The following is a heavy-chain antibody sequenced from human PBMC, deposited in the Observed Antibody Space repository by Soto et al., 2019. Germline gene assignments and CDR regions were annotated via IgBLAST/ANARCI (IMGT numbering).Heavy chain of an antibody. D-gene: IGHD2-15*01. CDR2: IKQDGSEK. V-gene: IGHV3-7*01. CDR1: GFTFSSYW. CDR3: ASDPRSYCSGGSCPSDAFEI. J-gene: IGHJ3*02. Sequence: EVQLVESGGGLVQPGGSLRLSCAASGFTFSSYWMSWVRQAPGKGLEWVANIKQDGSEKYYVDSVKGRFTISRDNAKNSLYLQMNSLRAEDTAVYYCASDPRSYCSGGSCPSDAFEIWGQGTMVTVSS.